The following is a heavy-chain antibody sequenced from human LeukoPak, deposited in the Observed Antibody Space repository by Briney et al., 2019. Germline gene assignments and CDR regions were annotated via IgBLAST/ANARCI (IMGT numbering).Heavy chain of an antibody. J-gene: IGHJ4*02. CDR2: TNPSGGGT. V-gene: IGHV1-46*01. CDR1: GYTFASYY. D-gene: IGHD3-10*01. CDR3: ARDLARGGS. Sequence: ASVKVSCKASGYTFASYYMHWVRQAPGQGLEWMGRTNPSGGGTSYAQNFQGRVTMTRDTSTGTVYMELSTLRSEDTAKYYCARDLARGGSWGQGTLVIVSS.